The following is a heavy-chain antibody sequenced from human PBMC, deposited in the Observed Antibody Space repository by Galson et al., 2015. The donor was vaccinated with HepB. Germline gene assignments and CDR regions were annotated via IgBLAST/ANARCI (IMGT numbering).Heavy chain of an antibody. J-gene: IGHJ6*02. CDR3: AKDRLYCSSTSCYDYYYYGMDV. CDR1: GFTFSSYG. CDR2: ISYDGSNK. D-gene: IGHD2-2*01. V-gene: IGHV3-30*18. Sequence: SLRLSCAASGFTFSSYGMHWVRQAPGKGLEWVAVISYDGSNKYYADSVKGRFTISRDNSKNTLYLQMNSLRAEDTAVYYCAKDRLYCSSTSCYDYYYYGMDVWGQGTTVTVSS.